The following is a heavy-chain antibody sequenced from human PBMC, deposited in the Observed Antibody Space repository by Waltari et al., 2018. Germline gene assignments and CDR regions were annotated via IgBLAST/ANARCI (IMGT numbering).Heavy chain of an antibody. CDR2: IGPDGSDK. J-gene: IGHJ4*02. CDR1: GFTISRFW. Sequence: EAQLVPSGGGLVQPGRSLTLSCEPPGFTISRFWMTWIRQAPGRGLQWVAHIGPDGSDKYYVDSVKGRFTISRDNAENSLLLQMSSLRVEDTALYYCVGWNDPINSWGQGTLVAVSS. V-gene: IGHV3-7*01. CDR3: VGWNDPINS. D-gene: IGHD1-1*01.